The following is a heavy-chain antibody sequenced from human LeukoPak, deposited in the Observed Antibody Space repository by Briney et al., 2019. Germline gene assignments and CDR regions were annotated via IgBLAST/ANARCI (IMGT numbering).Heavy chain of an antibody. J-gene: IGHJ5*02. V-gene: IGHV3-48*01. CDR2: ISSSSSTI. Sequence: GGSLRLSCAASGFTFSSYSMNWVRQAPGKGLEWVSYISSSSSTIYYADSVKGRFTISRDNSKNTLYLQMNSLRAEDTAVYYCAKITTPGIAAAGTKNWFDPWGQGTLVTVSS. CDR3: AKITTPGIAAAGTKNWFDP. D-gene: IGHD6-13*01. CDR1: GFTFSSYS.